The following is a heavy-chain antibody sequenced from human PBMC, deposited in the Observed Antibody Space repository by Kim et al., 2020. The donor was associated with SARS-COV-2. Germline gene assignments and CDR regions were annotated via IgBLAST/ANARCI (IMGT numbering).Heavy chain of an antibody. J-gene: IGHJ3*02. CDR2: IGNDGTTT. Sequence: GGSLRLSCAASAFSFSVYGMHWVRQAPGKGLEWVAVIGNDGTTTSYADCVKGRFTISRDNSKNTLYLQMNSLRAEDTAVYYCATDRGGAPVDMWGQGTMVPVSS. D-gene: IGHD3-10*01. CDR1: AFSFSVYG. V-gene: IGHV3-33*01. CDR3: ATDRGGAPVDM.